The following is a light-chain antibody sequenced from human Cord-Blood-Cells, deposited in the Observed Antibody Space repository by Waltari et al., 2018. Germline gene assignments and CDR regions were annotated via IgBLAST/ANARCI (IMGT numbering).Light chain of an antibody. V-gene: IGKV1-39*01. J-gene: IGKJ2*03. CDR3: QQSYSTPYS. CDR2: AAS. Sequence: DIQMTQSPSSLSASVGDRVTITCRASQSISSYLNWYQQKPGKAPKLLIYAASSLQSGVPSRFSGSGSGTEFTRTISSLQPEDFATYYCQQSYSTPYSFGQGTKLEI. CDR1: QSISSY.